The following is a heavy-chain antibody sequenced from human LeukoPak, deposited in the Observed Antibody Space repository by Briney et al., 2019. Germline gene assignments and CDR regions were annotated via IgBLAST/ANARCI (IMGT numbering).Heavy chain of an antibody. D-gene: IGHD5-18*01. Sequence: SETLSLTCTVSGGYISSYYWSWIRQPPGKGPEWIGYIYYSGSTNYNPSLKSRVTISVDTSKNQFSLKLSSVTAADTAVYYCAKGRGYSYGLFDYWGQGTLVTVSS. V-gene: IGHV4-59*12. CDR3: AKGRGYSYGLFDY. J-gene: IGHJ4*02. CDR1: GGYISSYY. CDR2: IYYSGST.